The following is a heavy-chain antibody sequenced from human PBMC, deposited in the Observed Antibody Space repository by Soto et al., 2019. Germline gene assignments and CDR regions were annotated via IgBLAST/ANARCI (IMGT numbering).Heavy chain of an antibody. CDR3: ARGVGATRGSVYYYYGMDV. D-gene: IGHD1-26*01. Sequence: NPSETLSLTCTVSGGSISSGGYYWSWIRQHPGKGLEWIGYIYYSGSTYYNPSLKSRVTISVDTSKNQFSLKLSSVTAADTAVYYCARGVGATRGSVYYYYGMDVWGQGTTVTVSS. CDR1: GGSISSGGYY. CDR2: IYYSGST. V-gene: IGHV4-31*03. J-gene: IGHJ6*02.